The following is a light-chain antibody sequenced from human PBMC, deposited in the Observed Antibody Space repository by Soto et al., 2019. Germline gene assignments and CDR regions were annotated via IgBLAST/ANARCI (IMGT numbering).Light chain of an antibody. CDR3: QQYGSSPQA. J-gene: IGKJ1*01. CDR1: QSVSSSY. CDR2: GAS. V-gene: IGKV3-20*01. Sequence: EIVLTQSPRTLSLSPGERATLSWRASQSVSSSYLAWYQQKPGQAPRLLIYGASSRATGIPDRFSGSGSGTDFTLTISRLEPEDFAVYYCQQYGSSPQAFGQGTKVDIK.